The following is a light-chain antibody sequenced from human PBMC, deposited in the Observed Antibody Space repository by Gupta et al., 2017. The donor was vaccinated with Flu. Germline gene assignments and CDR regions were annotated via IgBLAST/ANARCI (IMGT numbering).Light chain of an antibody. J-gene: IGKJ1*01. CDR2: GAS. V-gene: IGKV3-20*01. CDR1: QSVSSNY. CDR3: QQYGSFPWT. Sequence: TLSWSPGERATLSCRASQSVSSNYLAWYQQKPGQAPRLLIYGASSRATGIPDRFSGSGSGTDFSLTISRLEPEEFAVYYCQQYGSFPWTFGQGTKVEIK.